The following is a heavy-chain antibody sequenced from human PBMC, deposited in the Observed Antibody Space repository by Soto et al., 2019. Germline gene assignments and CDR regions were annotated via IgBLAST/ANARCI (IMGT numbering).Heavy chain of an antibody. V-gene: IGHV4-61*01. D-gene: IGHD3-10*01. CDR3: ARVGITMVRYFDY. CDR2: IYYSGST. CDR1: GGSVSSGTYY. Sequence: SETLSLTCTVSGGSVSSGTYYWSWSRQPPGKGLEWIGYIYYSGSTNYNPSLKSRVTISVDTSKNQFSLKLSSVTAADTAVYYCARVGITMVRYFDYWGQGTLVTVS. J-gene: IGHJ4*02.